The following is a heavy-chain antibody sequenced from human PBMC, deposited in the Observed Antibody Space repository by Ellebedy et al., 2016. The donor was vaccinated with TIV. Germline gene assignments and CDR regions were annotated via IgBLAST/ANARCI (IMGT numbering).Heavy chain of an antibody. CDR2: INAGNGNT. D-gene: IGHD1-1*01. CDR3: ARGRVVGSNTKGTTNWFDP. CDR1: GYTFTTYA. V-gene: IGHV1-3*01. Sequence: AASVKVSCKASGYTFTTYAVHWVRQAPGQRLEWMGWINAGNGNTKYSQKFQGRVTITRDTSASTAYMELSSLRSEDPAVYYCARGRVVGSNTKGTTNWFDPWGQGTLVTVSS. J-gene: IGHJ5*02.